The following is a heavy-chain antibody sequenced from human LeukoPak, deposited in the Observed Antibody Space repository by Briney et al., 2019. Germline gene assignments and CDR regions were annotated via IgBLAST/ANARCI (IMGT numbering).Heavy chain of an antibody. CDR1: GFTFSSYE. J-gene: IGHJ4*02. CDR2: ISSSGSTI. V-gene: IGHV3-48*03. Sequence: PGGSLRLSCAASGFTFSSYEMNWVRQAPGKGLEWVSYISSSGSTIYYADSVKGRFTISRDNAKNLLYLQMNSLRAEDTAVYYCARESDIVVVGNFDYWGQGTLVTVSS. CDR3: ARESDIVVVGNFDY. D-gene: IGHD2-15*01.